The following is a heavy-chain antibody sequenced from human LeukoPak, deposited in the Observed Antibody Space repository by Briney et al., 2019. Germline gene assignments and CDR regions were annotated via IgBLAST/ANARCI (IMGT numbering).Heavy chain of an antibody. V-gene: IGHV5-51*01. D-gene: IGHD5-18*01. CDR1: GYSFTSYW. CDR3: ARHFGPAMGLFDY. CDR2: IYPGDSDT. J-gene: IGHJ4*02. Sequence: ESLKIACKGSGYSFTSYWMGWVCQMTGKGLDWMWIIYPGDSDTRYSPSFQGQVTISADKSISTAYLQWSSLKASDTAMYYCARHFGPAMGLFDYWGQGTLVTVSS.